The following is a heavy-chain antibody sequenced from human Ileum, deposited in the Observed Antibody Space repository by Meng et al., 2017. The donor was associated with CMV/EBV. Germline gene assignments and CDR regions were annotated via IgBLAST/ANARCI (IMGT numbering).Heavy chain of an antibody. CDR1: GLSPRTGGEV. V-gene: IGHV2-5*02. CDR2: IYRGDDK. J-gene: IGHJ4*02. CDR3: AHFVGGYYPSRPDY. D-gene: IGHD1-26*01. Sequence: PPQPSPLTCRFPGLSPRTGGEVVGWIRQPPGKALGWLALIYRGDDKRYSPSLNSRLTIAKDTSKNEVVLTLTNMGPIDTGTYYCAHFVGGYYPSRPDYWGQGTLVTVSS.